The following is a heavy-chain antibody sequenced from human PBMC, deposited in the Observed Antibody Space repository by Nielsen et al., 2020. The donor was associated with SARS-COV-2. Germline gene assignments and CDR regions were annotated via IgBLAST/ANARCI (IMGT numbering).Heavy chain of an antibody. CDR1: GFTFNNYG. V-gene: IGHV3-7*01. CDR3: ARDRGRYDFWSGYRYFDY. J-gene: IGHJ4*02. CDR2: IKRDGSEK. D-gene: IGHD3-3*01. Sequence: GGSLRLSCTAYGFTFNNYGMHWVRQAPGKGLEWVANIKRDGSEKYYVDSVKGRFTISRDNAKNSLYLQMNSLRAEDTAVYYCARDRGRYDFWSGYRYFDYWGQGTLVTVSS.